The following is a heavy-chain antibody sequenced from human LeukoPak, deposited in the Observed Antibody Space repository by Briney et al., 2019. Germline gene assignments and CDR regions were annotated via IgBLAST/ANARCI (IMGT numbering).Heavy chain of an antibody. Sequence: ASVKVSCKASGYTFTGYYMHWVRQAPGQGLEWMGWINPNSGGTNYAQKLQGRVTMTTDTSTSTAYMELSRLRSDDTAVYYCATIAAAGTGFDYWGQGTLVTVSS. V-gene: IGHV1-2*02. CDR3: ATIAAAGTGFDY. J-gene: IGHJ4*02. CDR1: GYTFTGYY. D-gene: IGHD6-13*01. CDR2: INPNSGGT.